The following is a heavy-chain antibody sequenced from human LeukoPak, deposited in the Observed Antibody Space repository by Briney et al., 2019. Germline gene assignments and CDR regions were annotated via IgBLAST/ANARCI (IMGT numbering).Heavy chain of an antibody. J-gene: IGHJ5*02. CDR2: INPNSGGT. D-gene: IGHD3-22*01. CDR1: GHTFTGYY. Sequence: GASVKVSCKASGHTFTGYYMHWVRQAPGQGLEWMGWINPNSGGTNYAQKFQGRVTMTRDTSISTAYMELSRLRSDDTAVYYCARGHLYYDPRDWFDPWGQGTLVTVSS. V-gene: IGHV1-2*02. CDR3: ARGHLYYDPRDWFDP.